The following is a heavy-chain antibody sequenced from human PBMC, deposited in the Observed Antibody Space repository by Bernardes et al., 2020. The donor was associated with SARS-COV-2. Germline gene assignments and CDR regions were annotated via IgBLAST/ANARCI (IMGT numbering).Heavy chain of an antibody. CDR2: INPNSGGT. D-gene: IGHD3-16*02. CDR3: ATSMDYRRGYYGMDV. Sequence: ASVKVSCKASGNTFTGYYVHWVRQAPGQGLEWMGWINPNSGGTNFAQKVLGRVTMTRDTSIGTAYMELRRLRYDDTAVYYCATSMDYRRGYYGMDVWGQGTTVTVSS. V-gene: IGHV1-2*02. J-gene: IGHJ6*02. CDR1: GNTFTGYY.